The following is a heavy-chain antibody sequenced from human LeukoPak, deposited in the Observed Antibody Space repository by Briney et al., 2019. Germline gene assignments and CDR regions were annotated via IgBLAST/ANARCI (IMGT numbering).Heavy chain of an antibody. D-gene: IGHD4-17*01. Sequence: GGSQRLSCAASGFTFNNYAMNWVRQAPGKGLEWVSSISGGGETTYYADSAKGRFTISRDNSQNTLYLQMNSLRAEDTAVYYCARDYADYVGYFFFDYWGQGTLVTVSS. CDR2: ISGGGETT. V-gene: IGHV3-23*01. CDR3: ARDYADYVGYFFFDY. J-gene: IGHJ4*02. CDR1: GFTFNNYA.